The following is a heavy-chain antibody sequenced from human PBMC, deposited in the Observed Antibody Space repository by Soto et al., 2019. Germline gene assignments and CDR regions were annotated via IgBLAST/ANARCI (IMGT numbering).Heavy chain of an antibody. CDR3: ARELPRYYYDSSARRGNGFDI. CDR1: GGTFSSYA. J-gene: IGHJ3*02. CDR2: IIPLFGTA. Sequence: QVQLVQSGAEVKKPGSSVKVSCKASGGTFSSYAISWVRQAPGQGLEWMGGIIPLFGTANYAQKFQGRVTITADESTSTAYMELSSLRSEDTAVYYCARELPRYYYDSSARRGNGFDIWGQGTMVTVSS. V-gene: IGHV1-69*01. D-gene: IGHD3-22*01.